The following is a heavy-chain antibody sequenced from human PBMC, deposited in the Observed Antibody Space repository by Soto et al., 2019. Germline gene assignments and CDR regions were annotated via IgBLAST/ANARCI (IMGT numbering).Heavy chain of an antibody. Sequence: PGGSLRLSCAASGFTFSDYYMSWIRQAPGKGLEWVSSISLSGGSTYYADSVKGRFTISRDNSKKTLYLQMNSLRAEDTAVYYCAKEADISGYHPDYWGQGTQVTVSS. D-gene: IGHD3-22*01. V-gene: IGHV3-23*01. CDR2: ISLSGGST. J-gene: IGHJ4*02. CDR3: AKEADISGYHPDY. CDR1: GFTFSDYY.